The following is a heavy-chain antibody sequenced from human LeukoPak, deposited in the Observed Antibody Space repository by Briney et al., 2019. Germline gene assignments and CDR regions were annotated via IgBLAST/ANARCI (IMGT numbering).Heavy chain of an antibody. J-gene: IGHJ6*02. Sequence: GGSLRLSCAASGFTFTSYWMHWVRQAPGKGLVWVSRVNSDGSSTTYADSVKGRFTISGDNAKNTLYLQMNSLRAEDTAVYYCARGRYYGMDVWGQGTTVTVSS. CDR3: ARGRYYGMDV. CDR1: GFTFTSYW. V-gene: IGHV3-74*01. CDR2: VNSDGSST.